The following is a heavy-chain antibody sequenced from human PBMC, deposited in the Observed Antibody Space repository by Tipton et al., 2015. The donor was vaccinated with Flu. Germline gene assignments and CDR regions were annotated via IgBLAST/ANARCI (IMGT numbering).Heavy chain of an antibody. CDR3: AKDPALPRFDP. J-gene: IGHJ5*02. Sequence: SLRLSCAGSGFIFSAYGMQWARQAPGKGLEWVAGISHDGSNKHYPESVKGRFIISRDNSENMLYLQMNSLRAEDTAVYYCAKDPALPRFDPWGQGTLVTVSS. CDR1: GFIFSAYG. CDR2: ISHDGSNK. D-gene: IGHD2-15*01. V-gene: IGHV3-30*18.